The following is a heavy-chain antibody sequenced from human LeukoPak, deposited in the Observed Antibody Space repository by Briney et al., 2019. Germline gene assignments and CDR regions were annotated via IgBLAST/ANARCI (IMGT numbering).Heavy chain of an antibody. Sequence: GRSLRLSCVASEFTFSNYGMHWVRQAPGKGLEWVSAISGSGGSTYYADSVKGRLIISRANSKNTLYLQMNSLSAEDTAVYYCATKGRNYDFWSGSSNFDYWGQGILVTVSS. CDR1: EFTFSNYG. D-gene: IGHD3-3*01. J-gene: IGHJ4*02. CDR2: ISGSGGST. V-gene: IGHV3-23*01. CDR3: ATKGRNYDFWSGSSNFDY.